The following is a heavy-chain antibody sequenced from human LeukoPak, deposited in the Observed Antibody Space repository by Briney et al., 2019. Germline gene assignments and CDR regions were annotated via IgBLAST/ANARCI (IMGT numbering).Heavy chain of an antibody. Sequence: ASVKVSCKASGYTFTSYGISWVRQAPGQGRKWMGWISAYNGNTNYAQKLQGRVTTTTDTSTSTAYMELRSLRSDDTAVYYCARDRDLGFLDSWGQGTLVTVSS. CDR2: ISAYNGNT. CDR3: ARDRDLGFLDS. V-gene: IGHV1-18*01. J-gene: IGHJ5*02. CDR1: GYTFTSYG. D-gene: IGHD3-3*01.